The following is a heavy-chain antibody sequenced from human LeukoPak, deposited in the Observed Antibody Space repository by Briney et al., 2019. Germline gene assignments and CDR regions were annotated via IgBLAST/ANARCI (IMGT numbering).Heavy chain of an antibody. CDR1: GFTFSSYG. D-gene: IGHD2-2*01. J-gene: IGHJ5*02. Sequence: GGSLRLSCAASGFTFSSYGMHWVCQAPGKGLEWVAVIWYDGSNKYYADSVKGRFTISRDNSNNTLYLQMNSLRAEDTAVYYCARADYQLLSPSYNWFDPWGQGTLVTVSS. CDR3: ARADYQLLSPSYNWFDP. CDR2: IWYDGSNK. V-gene: IGHV3-33*01.